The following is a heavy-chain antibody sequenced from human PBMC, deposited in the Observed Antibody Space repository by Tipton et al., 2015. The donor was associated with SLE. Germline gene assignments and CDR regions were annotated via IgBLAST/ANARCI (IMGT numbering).Heavy chain of an antibody. Sequence: TLSLTCTVSGGSVSSGSYYWSWIRQPAGKGLEWIGYIYYSGSTYYNPSLKSRVTISVDTSKNQFSLKLSSVTAADTAVYYCARERSPGIVWGEGTTVTVSS. CDR3: ARERSPGIV. CDR1: GGSVSSGSYY. V-gene: IGHV4-61*10. CDR2: IYYSGST. J-gene: IGHJ6*04. D-gene: IGHD5-24*01.